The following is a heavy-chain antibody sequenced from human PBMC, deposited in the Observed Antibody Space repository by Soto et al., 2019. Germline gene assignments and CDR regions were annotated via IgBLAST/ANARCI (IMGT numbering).Heavy chain of an antibody. CDR1: GYSFTSYW. V-gene: IGHV5-10-1*01. D-gene: IGHD3-10*01. CDR2: IDPSDSYT. J-gene: IGHJ6*02. CDR3: ALWFGELFPYCYGMDV. Sequence: GESLKISCKGSGYSFTSYWISWVRQMPGKGLEWMGRIDPSDSYTNYSPSFQGHVTISADKSISTAYLQWSSLKASDTAMYYCALWFGELFPYCYGMDVWGQGTTVTVSS.